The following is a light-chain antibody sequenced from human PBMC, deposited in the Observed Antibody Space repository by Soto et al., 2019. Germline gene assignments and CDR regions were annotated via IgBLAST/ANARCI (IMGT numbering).Light chain of an antibody. Sequence: EIVLTQSPGTLSLSPGERATLSCRASQSVSSSYLAWYQQKPGQAPRLLIYGASSRATGIPDRFSGSGSGTDFTLTISRLEPEDFAVYYCQQYAIFPRTFGQGTKV. CDR1: QSVSSSY. J-gene: IGKJ1*01. CDR3: QQYAIFPRT. CDR2: GAS. V-gene: IGKV3-20*01.